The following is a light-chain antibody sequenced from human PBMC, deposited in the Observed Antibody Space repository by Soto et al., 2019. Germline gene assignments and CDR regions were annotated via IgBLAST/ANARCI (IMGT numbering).Light chain of an antibody. CDR2: GNT. V-gene: IGLV1-40*01. CDR3: QSYADSLSVHYV. J-gene: IGLJ1*01. CDR1: SSNIGSTYD. Sequence: QSELTQPPSVSGAPGQRVTISCTGSSSNIGSTYDVQWYQQLPGTAPKLLIHGNTDRPSGVPDRFSGSKSGTSASLAITGLQADDEADNYCQSYADSLSVHYVFGTGTKVTVL.